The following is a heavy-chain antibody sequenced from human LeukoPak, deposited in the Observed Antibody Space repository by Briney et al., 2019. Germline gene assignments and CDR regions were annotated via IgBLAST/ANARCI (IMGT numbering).Heavy chain of an antibody. V-gene: IGHV3-48*03. J-gene: IGHJ6*02. D-gene: IGHD3-10*01. CDR2: ISSSGSSI. CDR1: GFTLSRNE. Sequence: PGGSLRLSCAASGFTLSRNEMNWVRQAPGKGLEWVSYISSSGSSIYYADSVKGRFTISRDNAKNSLYLQMNSLRAEDTAVYYCARPGYYYGMDVWGQGTTVTVS. CDR3: ARPGYYYGMDV.